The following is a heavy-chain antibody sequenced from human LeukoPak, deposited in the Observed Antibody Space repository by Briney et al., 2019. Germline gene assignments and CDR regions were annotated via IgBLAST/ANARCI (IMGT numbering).Heavy chain of an antibody. D-gene: IGHD6-13*01. J-gene: IGHJ5*02. CDR3: ARASSSWYNWFDP. Sequence: PSETLSLTCTVSGGSISSGNYYWGWIRQPPGKGLEWIGSMHYSGSTYNNPSLKSRVTISVDTSKNQFSLKLSSVTAADTAVYYCARASSSWYNWFDPWGQGTLVTVSS. V-gene: IGHV4-39*07. CDR2: MHYSGST. CDR1: GGSISSGNYY.